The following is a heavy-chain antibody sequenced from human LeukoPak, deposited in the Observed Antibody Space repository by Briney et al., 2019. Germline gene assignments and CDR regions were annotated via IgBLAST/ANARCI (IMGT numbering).Heavy chain of an antibody. Sequence: HPGGSLRLSCAASGFTFSSYGMHWVRQAPGKGLEWVAVIWYDGSNKYYADSVKGRFTFSRDNSKNTLYLQMNSLRAEDTAVYYCARSQPRFGDLGIYSFQHWGQGTLVTVSS. J-gene: IGHJ1*01. CDR3: ARSQPRFGDLGIYSFQH. CDR1: GFTFSSYG. D-gene: IGHD3-10*01. V-gene: IGHV3-33*01. CDR2: IWYDGSNK.